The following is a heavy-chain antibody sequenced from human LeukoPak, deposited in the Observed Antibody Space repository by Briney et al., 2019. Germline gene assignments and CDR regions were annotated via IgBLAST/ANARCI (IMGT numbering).Heavy chain of an antibody. CDR3: ARGGGVGATRWKIFDY. V-gene: IGHV4-59*12. CDR1: GGSISSYY. Sequence: SETLSLTCTVSGGSISSYYWSWIRQPPGKGLEWIGYIYYSGSTNYNPSLKSRVTISVDTSKNQFSLKLSSVTAADTAVYYCARGGGVGATRWKIFDYWGQGTLVTVSS. J-gene: IGHJ4*02. D-gene: IGHD1-26*01. CDR2: IYYSGST.